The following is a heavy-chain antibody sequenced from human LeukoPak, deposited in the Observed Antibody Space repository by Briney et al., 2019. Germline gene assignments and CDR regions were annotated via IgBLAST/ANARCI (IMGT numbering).Heavy chain of an antibody. Sequence: ETLSLTCAFYGGSFSGYYWSWIRQPPGKGLEWVSGINWNGGSTGYVDSVKGRFTISRDNAKNSLYLQMNSLRAEDTALYYCARAPDYYDSSGYSSNHYYFDYWGQGTLVTVSS. J-gene: IGHJ4*02. V-gene: IGHV3-20*04. CDR1: GGSFSGYY. CDR3: ARAPDYYDSSGYSSNHYYFDY. CDR2: INWNGGST. D-gene: IGHD3-22*01.